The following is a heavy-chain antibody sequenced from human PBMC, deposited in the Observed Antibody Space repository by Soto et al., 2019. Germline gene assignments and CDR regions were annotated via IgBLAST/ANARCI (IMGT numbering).Heavy chain of an antibody. V-gene: IGHV3-21*01. J-gene: IGHJ6*02. CDR2: ISSSSSYI. D-gene: IGHD6-13*01. CDR1: GFTFSSYS. Sequence: NPGGSLRLSCAASGFTFSSYSMNWVRQAPGKGLEWVSSISSSSSYIYYADSVKGRFTISRDNAKNSLYLQMNSLRAEDTAVYYCARGIPKQHIYYYYGMDVWGQGTTVTSP. CDR3: ARGIPKQHIYYYYGMDV.